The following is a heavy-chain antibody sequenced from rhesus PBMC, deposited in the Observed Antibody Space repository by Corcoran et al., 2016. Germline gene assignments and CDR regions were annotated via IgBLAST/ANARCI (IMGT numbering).Heavy chain of an antibody. CDR3: ARDLGGSGWYWGYFDY. J-gene: IGHJ4*01. CDR2: ISGSGGST. CDR1: GGSISSNY. V-gene: IGHV4-173*01. Sequence: QLQLQESGPGLVKPSETLSLTCAVSGGSISSNYWSWIRQPPGKGLECIGRISGSGGSTDYNPSLKSRVTISTDTSKNQFSLKLSSVTAADTAVYYCARDLGGSGWYWGYFDYWGQGVLVTVSS. D-gene: IGHD6-31*01.